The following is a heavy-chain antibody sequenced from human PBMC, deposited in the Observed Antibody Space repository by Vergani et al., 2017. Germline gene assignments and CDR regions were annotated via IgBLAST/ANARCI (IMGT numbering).Heavy chain of an antibody. J-gene: IGHJ6*03. D-gene: IGHD6-6*01. CDR1: GFTFNTYA. V-gene: IGHV3-23*01. Sequence: EVQLLESGGGLVQPGGSLRLSCVASGFTFNTYAMSWVRQAPGKGLEWVSIISAGGSSTYYPDSVKGRFTISRDNSKNTLYLQMNSLRAEDTAVYYCAKDITLGEQLAIYYMDVWGKGTTVTVSS. CDR3: AKDITLGEQLAIYYMDV. CDR2: ISAGGSST.